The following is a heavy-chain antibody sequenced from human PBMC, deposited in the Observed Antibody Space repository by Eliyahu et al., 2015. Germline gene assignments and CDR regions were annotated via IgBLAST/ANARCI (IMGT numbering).Heavy chain of an antibody. CDR3: ARGQRGGQLVLDLGNYYGMDV. D-gene: IGHD6-6*01. Sequence: GAVIWYDGSNKYYADSVKGRFTISRDNSKNTLYLQMNSLRAEDTAVYYCARGQRGGQLVLDLGNYYGMDVWGQGTTVTVSS. CDR2: IWYDGSNK. J-gene: IGHJ6*02. V-gene: IGHV3-33*01.